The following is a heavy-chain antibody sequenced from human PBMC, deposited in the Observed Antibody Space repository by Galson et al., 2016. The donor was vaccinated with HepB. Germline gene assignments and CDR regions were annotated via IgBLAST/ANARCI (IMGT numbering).Heavy chain of an antibody. Sequence: SLRLSCAASGFNFRDFYMMWIRQAPGKRLEWVSSLSSSGSGMDYADSVRGRFTVSRDNGQNSLFLHMNNLRAEDTAIYYCARDLRSGYDSGIDHWGQGTLVTVSS. CDR3: ARDLRSGYDSGIDH. CDR2: LSSSGSGM. CDR1: GFNFRDFY. D-gene: IGHD5-12*01. V-gene: IGHV3-11*01. J-gene: IGHJ4*02.